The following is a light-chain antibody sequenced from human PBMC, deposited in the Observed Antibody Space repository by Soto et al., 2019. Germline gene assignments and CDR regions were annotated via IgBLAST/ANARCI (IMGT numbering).Light chain of an antibody. V-gene: IGKV1-5*01. Sequence: DIQMTQSPSTLSASVGDRVTLTCRASQSISTWLAWYQQKPGKAPRLLIYEASNLESGVSSRFSGSGSGTEFTLTISSLQPDDFATYYCQQFNSYWFTFGQGTKLDI. J-gene: IGKJ2*01. CDR1: QSISTW. CDR3: QQFNSYWFT. CDR2: EAS.